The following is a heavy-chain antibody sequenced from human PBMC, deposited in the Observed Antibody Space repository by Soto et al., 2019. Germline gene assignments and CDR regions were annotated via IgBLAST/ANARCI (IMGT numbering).Heavy chain of an antibody. Sequence: ASVKVSCKASGYTFTGYYMHWVRQAPGQGLERMGWINPNSGGTNYAQKFQGWVTMTRDTSISTAYMELSRLRSDDTAVYYCARQAGELHYYYGMDVWVQGTTVTVS. D-gene: IGHD3-10*01. CDR3: ARQAGELHYYYGMDV. CDR1: GYTFTGYY. CDR2: INPNSGGT. J-gene: IGHJ6*02. V-gene: IGHV1-2*04.